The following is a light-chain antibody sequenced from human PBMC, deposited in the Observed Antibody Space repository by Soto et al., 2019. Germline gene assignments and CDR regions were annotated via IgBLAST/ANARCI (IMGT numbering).Light chain of an antibody. V-gene: IGKV1-5*03. CDR2: KAS. Sequence: DIQMTQSPSTLSASVGDRVTITCRASQSIYSWLAWYQQKPGKAPKLLIYKASSLESGVPSRLSGSGSGTEFTLTISSLQPDDFATYYCQQYNSYSWFGQGTKVDIK. CDR3: QQYNSYSW. J-gene: IGKJ1*01. CDR1: QSIYSW.